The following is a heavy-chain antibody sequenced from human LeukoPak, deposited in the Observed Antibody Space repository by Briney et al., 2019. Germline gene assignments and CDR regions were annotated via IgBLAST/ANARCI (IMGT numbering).Heavy chain of an antibody. V-gene: IGHV4-59*01. Sequence: PSETLSLTCNVSGGSISSYYWGWMRQPPGKGLEWIGYIYYSGTTKYNPSLQSRVTISVDTSKNQFSLNLNSVTAADTAMYYCARDSGYYYFDYWGQGALVTVSS. CDR3: ARDSGYYYFDY. CDR2: IYYSGTT. CDR1: GGSISSYY. J-gene: IGHJ4*02. D-gene: IGHD3-22*01.